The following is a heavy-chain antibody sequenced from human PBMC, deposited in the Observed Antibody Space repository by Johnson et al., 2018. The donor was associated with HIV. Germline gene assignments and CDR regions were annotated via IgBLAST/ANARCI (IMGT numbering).Heavy chain of an antibody. CDR3: AREPEGWAFDI. J-gene: IGHJ3*02. D-gene: IGHD1-26*01. Sequence: MQLVESGGGVVQPGRSLRLSCAASGFTFSDHYMDWVRQAPGKGLEWVGRSRNKANSYTTEYAASVKGRFTISRDDSKNSLYLQMNSLKTEDTAVYYCAREPEGWAFDIWGQGTMVTVSS. V-gene: IGHV3-72*01. CDR1: GFTFSDHY. CDR2: SRNKANSYTT.